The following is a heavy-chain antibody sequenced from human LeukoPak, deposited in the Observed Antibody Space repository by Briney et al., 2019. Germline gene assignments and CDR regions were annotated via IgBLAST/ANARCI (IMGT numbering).Heavy chain of an antibody. CDR2: ISGSGGKP. CDR1: GVTLSNYG. D-gene: IGHD3-22*01. V-gene: IGHV3-23*01. J-gene: IGHJ4*02. Sequence: PGGSLRFSCAVSGVTLSNYGMSWLRQAPGKGLEWVAGISGSGGKPNYADSVKGRFTISRDNPKNTLYLQMNSLRAEDTAVYFCAKRGVVIRVILVGFHKEAYYFDSWGQGALVTVSS. CDR3: AKRGVVIRVILVGFHKEAYYFDS.